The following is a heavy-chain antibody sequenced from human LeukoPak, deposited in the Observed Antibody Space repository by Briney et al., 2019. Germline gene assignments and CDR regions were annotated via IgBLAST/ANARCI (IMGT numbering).Heavy chain of an antibody. V-gene: IGHV4-59*01. CDR2: IYYGVSI. Sequence: SETLSLTCTLSGGSIRGYFWTWVRRPPGGGVGYSGLIYYGVSINYNLSLKCRAALSVDTSKSQFSLRLSSVTAADTAVYYCARHGSVPLTRGFYYYIDVWGKGTTVTVSS. D-gene: IGHD2/OR15-2a*01. CDR3: ARHGSVPLTRGFYYYIDV. CDR1: GGSIRGYF. J-gene: IGHJ6*03.